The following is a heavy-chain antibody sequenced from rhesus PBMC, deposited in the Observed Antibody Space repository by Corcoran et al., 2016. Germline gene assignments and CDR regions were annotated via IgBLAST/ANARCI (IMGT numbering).Heavy chain of an antibody. Sequence: QVQLQESGPGVVKPSETLSLTCAVSGGSIRDSYRWSWIRRPPGKGLEWIGYIYGSSTNTNYNPSLKSRVTISKDTSKNQFSLKLRSVTAADTAVYYCVRDIVGANFDYWGQGVLVTVSS. CDR2: IYGSSTNT. D-gene: IGHD1-44*01. CDR3: VRDIVGANFDY. J-gene: IGHJ4*01. V-gene: IGHV4S10*01. CDR1: GGSIRDSYR.